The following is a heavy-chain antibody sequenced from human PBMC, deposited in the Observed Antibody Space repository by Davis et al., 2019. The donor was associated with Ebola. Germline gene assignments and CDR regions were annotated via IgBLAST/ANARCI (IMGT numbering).Heavy chain of an antibody. CDR2: TYFNSKYYS. CDR1: GDSVSINSAG. D-gene: IGHD3-3*01. CDR3: ARGWLRGYLDY. J-gene: IGHJ4*02. V-gene: IGHV6-1*01. Sequence: PSETLSLTCAISGDSVSINSAGWNWIRQSPSRGLEWLGRTYFNSKYYSDYAVSVRGRITINAGPSKNQFSLQLNSVTPEDTAVYYCARGWLRGYLDYWGQGTLVTVSS.